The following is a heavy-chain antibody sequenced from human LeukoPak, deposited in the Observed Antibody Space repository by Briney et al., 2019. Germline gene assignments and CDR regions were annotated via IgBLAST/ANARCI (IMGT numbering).Heavy chain of an antibody. J-gene: IGHJ4*02. D-gene: IGHD6-13*01. CDR2: ISYDGSNK. CDR1: GFTFSSYA. V-gene: IGHV3-30-3*01. CDR3: ARDGTAAAGMDY. Sequence: GGSLRLSSAASGFTFSSYAMHWVRQAPGKGLEWVAVISYDGSNKYYADSVKGRFTISRDNSKNTLYLQMNSLRAEDTAVYYCARDGTAAAGMDYWGQGTLVTVSS.